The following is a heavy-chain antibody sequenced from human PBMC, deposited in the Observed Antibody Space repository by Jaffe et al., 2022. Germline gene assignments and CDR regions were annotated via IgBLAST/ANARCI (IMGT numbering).Heavy chain of an antibody. D-gene: IGHD5-12*01. CDR3: AREGGYDSFDY. CDR1: GFTFNSHE. Sequence: EVQLVESGGGLVQPGGSLRLSCAASGFTFNSHEMNWVRQAPGKGLEWVSKISSSGISIYYADSVQGRFTISRDTAKNSLFLQMNSLRAEDTAVYYCAREGGYDSFDYWGQGTLVTVSS. V-gene: IGHV3-48*03. J-gene: IGHJ4*02. CDR2: ISSSGISI.